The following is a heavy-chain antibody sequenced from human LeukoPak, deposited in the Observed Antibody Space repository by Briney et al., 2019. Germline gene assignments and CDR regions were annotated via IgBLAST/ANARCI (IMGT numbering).Heavy chain of an antibody. V-gene: IGHV3-11*06. CDR3: ASRRWSLQHFDN. J-gene: IGHJ4*02. Sequence: PGGSLRLSCVASGFTFSDYYMNWIRQAPGKGLEWLSYLGSSSTYTNYADSVKGRFTISRDNAKNSLYLLMNSLRADDTAVYYCASRRWSLQHFDNWGQGTLVTVSS. D-gene: IGHD1-1*01. CDR1: GFTFSDYY. CDR2: LGSSSTYT.